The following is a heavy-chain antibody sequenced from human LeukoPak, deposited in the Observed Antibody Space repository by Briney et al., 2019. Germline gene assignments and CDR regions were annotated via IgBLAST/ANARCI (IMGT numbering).Heavy chain of an antibody. CDR3: ARGLGSCYPYY. J-gene: IGHJ4*02. CDR2: ISYDGSNK. CDR1: GFTFSSYG. D-gene: IGHD2-15*01. Sequence: PGRSLRLSCAASGFTFSSYGMHWVRQAPGKGLEWVAVISYDGSNKYYADSVKGRFTISRDNSKNTLYLQMNSLRAEDTAVYYCARGLGSCYPYYWGQGTLVTVSS. V-gene: IGHV3-30*03.